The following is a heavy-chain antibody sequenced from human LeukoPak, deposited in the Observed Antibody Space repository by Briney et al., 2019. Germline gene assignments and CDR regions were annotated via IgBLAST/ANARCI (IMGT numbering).Heavy chain of an antibody. Sequence: SETLSLTCTVSGGSINSYYWSWIRQPPGKGLEWIGYIYYSGSTNYNPSLKSRVTISVDTSKNQFSLKLSSVTAADTAVYYCARVRKSGLDYWGQGTLVTVSS. CDR3: ARVRKSGLDY. CDR2: IYYSGST. D-gene: IGHD3-3*01. CDR1: GGSINSYY. V-gene: IGHV4-59*01. J-gene: IGHJ4*02.